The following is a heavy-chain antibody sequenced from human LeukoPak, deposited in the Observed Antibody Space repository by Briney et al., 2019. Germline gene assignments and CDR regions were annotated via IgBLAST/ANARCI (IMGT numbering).Heavy chain of an antibody. CDR1: GGSISSYY. V-gene: IGHV4-39*01. D-gene: IGHD2-2*01. Sequence: PSETLSLTCTVSGGSISSYYWGWIRQPPGKGLEWIGSIYYSGSTYYNPSLKSRVTISVDTSKNQFSLKLSSVTAADTAVYYCARHGPSLSTSFDYWGQGTLVTVSS. J-gene: IGHJ4*02. CDR3: ARHGPSLSTSFDY. CDR2: IYYSGST.